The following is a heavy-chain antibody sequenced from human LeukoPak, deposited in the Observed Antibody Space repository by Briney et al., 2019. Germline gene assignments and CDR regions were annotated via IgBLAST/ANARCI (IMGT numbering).Heavy chain of an antibody. CDR2: IYYSGST. J-gene: IGHJ4*02. V-gene: IGHV4-59*01. CDR1: GGSISSYY. D-gene: IGHD3-22*01. Sequence: SETLSLTCTVSGGSISSYYWSWIRQPPGKGLEWIGKIYYSGSTNYNPSLKSRVTISVDTSKNQFSLKLSSVTAADTAVYYCARGRDYYDSSGYLFWGQGTLVTVSS. CDR3: ARGRDYYDSSGYLF.